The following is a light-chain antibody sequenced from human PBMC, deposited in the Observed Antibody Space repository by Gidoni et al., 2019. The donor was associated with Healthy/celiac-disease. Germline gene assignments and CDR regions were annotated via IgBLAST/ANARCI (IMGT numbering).Light chain of an antibody. Sequence: EIVITQSPATLPESPGERATLTCRASQSVSSNLAWYQQKPGQAPRLLIYGASTRATGIPARFSGSGSGTEFTLTISSLQSEDFAIYYCQQYNNWPRTFGQGTKVEIK. CDR2: GAS. CDR1: QSVSSN. CDR3: QQYNNWPRT. V-gene: IGKV3-15*01. J-gene: IGKJ1*01.